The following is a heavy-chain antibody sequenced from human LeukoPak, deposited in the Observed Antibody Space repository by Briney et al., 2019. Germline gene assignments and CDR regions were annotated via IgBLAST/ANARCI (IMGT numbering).Heavy chain of an antibody. D-gene: IGHD3-16*01. Sequence: SETLSLTCTVSGGSISSYYWSWIRQPAGKGQEWIGRIYTSGSTNYNPSLKSRVTMSVDASKNQFSLKLSSVTAADTAVYYCALGGLPVRDDAFDICGQGTMVTVSS. CDR3: ALGGLPVRDDAFDI. V-gene: IGHV4-4*07. CDR2: IYTSGST. J-gene: IGHJ3*02. CDR1: GGSISSYY.